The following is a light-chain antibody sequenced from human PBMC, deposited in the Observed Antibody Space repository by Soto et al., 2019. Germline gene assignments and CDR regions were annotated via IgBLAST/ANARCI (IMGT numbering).Light chain of an antibody. CDR3: MQGTHWPPT. Sequence: EIVLTQSPGTLSLSPGERATLSCRASQNVDTKYLAWYQFKPGQAPRIIIFGASGRATGIPDRFSGSGSGTDCTLKISRVEAEDVRVYYCMQGTHWPPTFGQGTKVDIK. J-gene: IGKJ1*01. CDR1: QNVDTKY. CDR2: GAS. V-gene: IGKV3D-20*02.